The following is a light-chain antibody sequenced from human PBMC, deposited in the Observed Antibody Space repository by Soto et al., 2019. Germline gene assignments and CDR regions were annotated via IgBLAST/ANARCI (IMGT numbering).Light chain of an antibody. CDR1: QSVGRH. V-gene: IGKV3-15*01. Sequence: EIVLTQYPVALSVSPGESAALSCRASQSVGRHFAWYQQRPVRAPRVLIYGTSTRATGVPARFSGSGSGTEFTLTISSLQSEDFAVYYCQQYNKWPYTFGQGTRLEIK. J-gene: IGKJ2*01. CDR3: QQYNKWPYT. CDR2: GTS.